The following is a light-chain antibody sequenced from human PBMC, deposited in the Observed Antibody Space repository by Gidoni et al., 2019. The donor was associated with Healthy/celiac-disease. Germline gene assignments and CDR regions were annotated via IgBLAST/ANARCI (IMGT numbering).Light chain of an antibody. Sequence: EIVLTPYPATLSCAPGERATLSCGASQSVSRSYLAWYQQKPGLAPRLLIYDASSRATGIPDRFSGSGSGTDFTLTISRLEPEDFAVYYCQQYGSSPETFGQGTKVEIK. CDR3: QQYGSSPET. J-gene: IGKJ1*01. CDR2: DAS. CDR1: QSVSRSY. V-gene: IGKV3D-20*01.